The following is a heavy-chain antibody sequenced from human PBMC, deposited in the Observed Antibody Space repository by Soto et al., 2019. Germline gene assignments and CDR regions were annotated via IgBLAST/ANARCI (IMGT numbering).Heavy chain of an antibody. CDR1: GYTFTSYA. CDR2: INAGNGNT. Sequence: QVQLVQSGAEVKKPGASVKVSCKASGYTFTSYAMHWVRQAPGQRPERMGWINAGNGNTKYSQKFQGRVTITRDTSASTAYVELSSLRSEDTAVYYWAGPLVAATSGPGDFDIWGQGPMVTVST. J-gene: IGHJ3*02. CDR3: AGPLVAATSGPGDFDI. D-gene: IGHD2-15*01. V-gene: IGHV1-3*01.